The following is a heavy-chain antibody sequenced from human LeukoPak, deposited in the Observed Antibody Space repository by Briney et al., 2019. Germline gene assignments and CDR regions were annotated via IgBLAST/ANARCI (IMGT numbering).Heavy chain of an antibody. D-gene: IGHD3-10*01. CDR2: ISSSGSIT. CDR3: ARPGITAFDI. Sequence: GGSLRLSCAASGFTLSSHNINWVRQAPGKGLEWVSHISSSGSITYYGDSVKGRITISRDNAKNSVSLYMNSLRAEDSAVYYCARPGITAFDIWGQGTMVTVSS. J-gene: IGHJ3*02. V-gene: IGHV3-48*01. CDR1: GFTLSSHN.